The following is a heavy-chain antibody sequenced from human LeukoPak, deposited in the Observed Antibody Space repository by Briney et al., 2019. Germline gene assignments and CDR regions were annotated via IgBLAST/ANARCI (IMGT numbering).Heavy chain of an antibody. D-gene: IGHD5-24*01. V-gene: IGHV3-7*01. J-gene: IGHJ4*02. Sequence: GGSLRLSCAASGLTFRDYWMGWVRQVPGKGLEWVANIKQDGGEKYYVDSVKGRFTISRDNAKNSLYLQMNSRRAEDTAVYYCARVLQEDGYSYCYFDYWGQGTLVTVSS. CDR3: ARVLQEDGYSYCYFDY. CDR1: GLTFRDYW. CDR2: IKQDGGEK.